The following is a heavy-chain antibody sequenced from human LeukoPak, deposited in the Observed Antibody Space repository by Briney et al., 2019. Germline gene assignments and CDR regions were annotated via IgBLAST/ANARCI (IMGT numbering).Heavy chain of an antibody. V-gene: IGHV1-24*01. CDR2: FDPEDGET. D-gene: IGHD2-15*01. Sequence: ASVKVSCKVSGYTLTELSMHWVRQAPGKGLEWMGGFDPEDGETIYAQKFQGRVTMTEATSTDTAYMELSSLRSEDTAVYYCATGGNMGGRWLAYNWFDPWGQGTLVTVSS. CDR1: GYTLTELS. CDR3: ATGGNMGGRWLAYNWFDP. J-gene: IGHJ5*02.